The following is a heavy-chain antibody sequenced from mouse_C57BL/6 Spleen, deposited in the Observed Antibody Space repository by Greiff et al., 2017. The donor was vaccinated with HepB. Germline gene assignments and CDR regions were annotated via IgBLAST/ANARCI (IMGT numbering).Heavy chain of an antibody. CDR3: ARGGIYYGSPCDY. V-gene: IGHV1-54*01. CDR1: GYAFTNYL. J-gene: IGHJ2*01. D-gene: IGHD1-1*01. Sequence: VQLQQSGAELVRPGTSVKVSCKASGYAFTNYLIEWVKQRPGQGLEWIGVINPGSGGTNYNEKFKGKATLTADKSSSTAYMQLSSLTSEASAVYFCARGGIYYGSPCDYWGQGTTLTVSS. CDR2: INPGSGGT.